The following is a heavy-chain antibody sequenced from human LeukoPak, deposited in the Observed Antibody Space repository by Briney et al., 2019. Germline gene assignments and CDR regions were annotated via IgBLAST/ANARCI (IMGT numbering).Heavy chain of an antibody. Sequence: KTSETLSLTCAVSGGSITRGNWWSWVRQSPEKGLEWIGDSYQSGTTNYNPSLKSRVTISIDKSKNQFSLKLSSVTAADTAVYYCARAVISFGAAVAKGFDCWGQGTLVTVSS. CDR1: GGSITRGNW. CDR2: SYQSGTT. V-gene: IGHV4-4*02. J-gene: IGHJ4*02. CDR3: ARAVISFGAAVAKGFDC. D-gene: IGHD3-16*01.